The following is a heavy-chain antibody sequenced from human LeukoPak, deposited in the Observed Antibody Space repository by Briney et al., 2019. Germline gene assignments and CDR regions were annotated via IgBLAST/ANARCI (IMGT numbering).Heavy chain of an antibody. CDR2: ISSSSSYI. D-gene: IGHD2-15*01. V-gene: IGHV3-21*01. CDR3: ARACSGGSCYSD. CDR1: GFTFSSYS. Sequence: GGSLRLSCAAPGFTFSSYSMNWVRQAPGKGLEWVSSISSSSSYIYYADSVKGRFTISRDNAKNSLYLQMNSLRAEDTAVYYCARACSGGSCYSDWGQGTLVTVSS. J-gene: IGHJ4*02.